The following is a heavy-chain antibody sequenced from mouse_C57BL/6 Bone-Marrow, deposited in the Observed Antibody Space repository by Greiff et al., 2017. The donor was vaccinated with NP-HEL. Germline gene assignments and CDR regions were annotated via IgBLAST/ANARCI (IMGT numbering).Heavy chain of an antibody. J-gene: IGHJ2*01. D-gene: IGHD1-1*01. CDR3: ARGRYYYGSQYPYYFDY. V-gene: IGHV5-4*03. CDR2: ISDGGSYT. CDR1: GFTFSSYA. Sequence: EVKLMESGGGLVKPGGSLKLSCAASGFTFSSYAMSWVRQTPEKRLEWVATISDGGSYTYYPDNVKGRFTISRDNAKNNLYLQMSHLKSEDTAMYYCARGRYYYGSQYPYYFDYWGQGTTLTVSS.